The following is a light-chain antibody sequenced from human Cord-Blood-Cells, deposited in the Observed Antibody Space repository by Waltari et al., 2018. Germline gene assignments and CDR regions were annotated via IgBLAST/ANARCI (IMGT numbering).Light chain of an antibody. CDR1: SSDVVSNNL. Sequence: QSALTQPASVSGSPGQSITISCTGTSSDVVSNNLGSWYQQNPGKGPKLMIYEGSKRPSGVSNRFSGSKSGNTASLTISGLQAEDEADYYCCSYAGSSTLVFGGGTKLTVL. CDR3: CSYAGSSTLV. CDR2: EGS. V-gene: IGLV2-23*01. J-gene: IGLJ2*01.